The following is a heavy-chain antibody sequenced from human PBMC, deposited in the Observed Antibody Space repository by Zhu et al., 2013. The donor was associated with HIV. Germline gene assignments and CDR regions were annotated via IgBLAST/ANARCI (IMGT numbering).Heavy chain of an antibody. D-gene: IGHD3-16*01. CDR1: GGTFSSYA. CDR2: IIPIFGTA. Sequence: QVQLVQSGAEVKKPGSSVKVSCKASGGTFSSYAISWVRQAPGQGLEWMGGIIPIFGTANYAQKFQGRVTITADESTSTAYMELSSLRSEDTAVYYCASLRIWGDGSSKSYYYGMDVWGQGTTVTVSS. CDR3: ASLRIWGDGSSKSYYYGMDV. V-gene: IGHV1-69*01. J-gene: IGHJ6*02.